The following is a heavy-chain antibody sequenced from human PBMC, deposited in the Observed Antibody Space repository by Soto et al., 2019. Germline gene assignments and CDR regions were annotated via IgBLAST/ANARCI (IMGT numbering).Heavy chain of an antibody. CDR3: ARRAPLSGYELDY. V-gene: IGHV3-33*01. D-gene: IGHD5-12*01. CDR2: IWYDGSNK. Sequence: GGSLRLSCAASGFTFSSYGMHWVRQAPGKGLGWVAVIWYDGSNKYYADSVKGRFTISRDNSKNTLYLQMNSLRAEDTAVYYCARRAPLSGYELDYWGQGTLVTVSS. CDR1: GFTFSSYG. J-gene: IGHJ4*02.